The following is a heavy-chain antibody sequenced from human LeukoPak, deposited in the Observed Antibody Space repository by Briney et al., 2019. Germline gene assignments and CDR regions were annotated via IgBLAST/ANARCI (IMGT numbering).Heavy chain of an antibody. CDR1: GFTFSSYW. CDR2: IKEDGSEK. V-gene: IGHV3-7*03. CDR3: ANIWASSTAYGDYSPYFDY. J-gene: IGHJ4*02. D-gene: IGHD4-17*01. Sequence: GGSLRLSCVASGFTFSSYWMSWVRQAPGKGLEWVANIKEDGSEKFYVDSVKGRFTISRDNSKNTLYLQMNSLRAEDTAVYYCANIWASSTAYGDYSPYFDYWGQGTLVTVSS.